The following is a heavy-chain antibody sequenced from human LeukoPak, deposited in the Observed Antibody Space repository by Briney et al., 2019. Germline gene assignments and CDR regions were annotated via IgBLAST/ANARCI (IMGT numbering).Heavy chain of an antibody. CDR3: ARGGTALDYFDY. V-gene: IGHV1-2*04. CDR1: GYTFTGYY. CDR2: INPNSGGT. D-gene: IGHD1-1*01. J-gene: IGHJ4*02. Sequence: ASVKVSCKASGYTFTGYYMHWARQAPGQGLEWMGWINPNSGGTNYAQKFQGWVTMTRDTSISTAYMELSRLRSDDTAVYYCARGGTALDYFDYWGQGTLVTVSS.